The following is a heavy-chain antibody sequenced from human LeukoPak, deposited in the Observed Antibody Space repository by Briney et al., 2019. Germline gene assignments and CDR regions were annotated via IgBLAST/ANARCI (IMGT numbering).Heavy chain of an antibody. Sequence: GGSLRLSCAASGFTFSSYKMNWVRQAPGKGLEWVSYISRSGISIYYADSVKGRLTISRDNAKNSLYLQMNSLRAEDPAVYYCASSHYDSNGSALAFDIWGQGTMVTVSS. V-gene: IGHV3-48*03. D-gene: IGHD3-22*01. J-gene: IGHJ3*02. CDR1: GFTFSSYK. CDR3: ASSHYDSNGSALAFDI. CDR2: ISRSGISI.